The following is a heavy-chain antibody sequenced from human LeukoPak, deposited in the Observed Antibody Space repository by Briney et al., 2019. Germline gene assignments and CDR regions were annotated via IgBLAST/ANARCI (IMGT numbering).Heavy chain of an antibody. CDR2: IYDSGRT. D-gene: IGHD6-13*01. CDR3: ARHGRYIVAGGYFDC. CDR1: GGSISSSTDY. V-gene: IGHV4-39*01. J-gene: IGHJ4*02. Sequence: PSETLSLTCTVSGGSISSSTDYWGWIRQPPGKGLEWIGTIYDSGRTHYNPSLKSRVTISVDTSKNQFSLKLTSVTAADTAVYYCARHGRYIVAGGYFDCWGQGTLVTVSS.